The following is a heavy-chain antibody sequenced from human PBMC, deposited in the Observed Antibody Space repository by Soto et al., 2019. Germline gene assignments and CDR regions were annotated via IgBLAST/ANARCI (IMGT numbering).Heavy chain of an antibody. CDR2: ISAYNGNT. Sequence: QIQLVQSGAEVKKPGASVKVSCKASGYTFSSYHITWVRQAPGPGLEWMGWISAYNGNTNYAQNLQGRVTMTTDPSTSTAYMELRSLRSDDTAVYYCARDLPPVDYWGQGTLVTVSS. V-gene: IGHV1-18*01. J-gene: IGHJ4*02. CDR3: ARDLPPVDY. CDR1: GYTFSSYH.